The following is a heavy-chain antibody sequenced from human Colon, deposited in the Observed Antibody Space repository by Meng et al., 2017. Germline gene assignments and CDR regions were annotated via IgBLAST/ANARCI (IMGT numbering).Heavy chain of an antibody. V-gene: IGHV1-2*06. CDR1: GYTFTGYY. CDR2: INPNSGGT. D-gene: IGHD6-13*01. Sequence: ASLKVFCKAPGYTFTGYYMHWVRQAPGQGLEWMGRINPNSGGTNYAQKFQGRVTMTRDTSISTAYMELSRLRSDDTAVYYCARWSSSWYVNWFDPWAQGTLVTVSS. J-gene: IGHJ5*02. CDR3: ARWSSSWYVNWFDP.